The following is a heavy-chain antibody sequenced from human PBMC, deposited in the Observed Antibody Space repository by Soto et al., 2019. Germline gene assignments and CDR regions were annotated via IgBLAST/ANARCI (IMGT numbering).Heavy chain of an antibody. CDR3: ARESPPADY. J-gene: IGHJ4*02. V-gene: IGHV1-18*01. Sequence: QVXLXQXGXXVXXPXXXVKVXCKASGYTXTXYGISXVRXXXGQGLEWMGWISAYNGNTNYAQKLQGRVTMTTDTSTSTAYMELRSLRSDDTAVYYCARESPPADYWGQGTLVTVSS. CDR2: ISAYNGNT. CDR1: GYTXTXYG.